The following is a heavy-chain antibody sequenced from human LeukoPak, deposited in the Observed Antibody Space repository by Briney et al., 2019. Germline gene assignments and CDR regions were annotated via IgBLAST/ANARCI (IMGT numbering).Heavy chain of an antibody. J-gene: IGHJ3*02. CDR1: GYTFTNYA. V-gene: IGHV1-46*01. D-gene: IGHD5-24*01. Sequence: GASVKVSCKASGYTFTNYAIGWVRQAPGQGLEWMGIINPSGGSTSYAQKFQGRVTMTRDMSTSTVYMELSSLRSEDTAVYYCARVRGQQMATILVEPAAAFDIWGQGTMVTVSS. CDR3: ARVRGQQMATILVEPAAAFDI. CDR2: INPSGGST.